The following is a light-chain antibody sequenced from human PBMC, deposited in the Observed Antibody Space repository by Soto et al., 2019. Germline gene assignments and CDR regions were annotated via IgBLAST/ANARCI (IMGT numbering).Light chain of an antibody. CDR1: QCISTN. J-gene: IGKJ5*01. CDR3: LQANRVPLS. V-gene: IGKV1-12*01. CDR2: AAS. Sequence: DIQITHSPSSLSASVVDRVTITFLASQCISTNLAWYQQKPGKAPKLLIYAASSLQSGVPPRFSGSGSGTDFTLTISSLQPEDFAIYYCLQANRVPLSFGQGTRLEIK.